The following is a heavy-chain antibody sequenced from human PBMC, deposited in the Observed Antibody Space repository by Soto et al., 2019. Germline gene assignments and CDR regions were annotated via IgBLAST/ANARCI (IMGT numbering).Heavy chain of an antibody. J-gene: IGHJ6*02. CDR1: GFTFNYYP. D-gene: IGHD6-19*01. CDR2: VSFDGSNK. Sequence: QLVESGGGVVQPGGSLRLSCAASGFTFNYYPMHWVRQAPGKGLEWVAVVSFDGSNKYYADSVKGRFTISKDNSKNTLYLPMNSLRREDTAVYYCARLPGPLVAVLYIYPLDGREAMSDVDVWGQGTTVTVSS. CDR3: ARLPGPLVAVLYIYPLDGREAMSDVDV. V-gene: IGHV3-30-3*01.